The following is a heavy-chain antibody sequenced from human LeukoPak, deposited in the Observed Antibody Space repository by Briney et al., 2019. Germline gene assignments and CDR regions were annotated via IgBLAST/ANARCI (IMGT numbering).Heavy chain of an antibody. J-gene: IGHJ4*02. CDR3: ARARFGYNRGPFDY. CDR1: GFTFSRYA. V-gene: IGHV3-23*01. D-gene: IGHD5-24*01. Sequence: GGSLRLSCAASGFTFSRYAMSWVRQAPGKGLEWVSIISGSGSPYYADSMKGRFTISRDNSKNTLYLQMNSLRPEDTAVYYCARARFGYNRGPFDYWGQGILVTVSS. CDR2: ISGSGSP.